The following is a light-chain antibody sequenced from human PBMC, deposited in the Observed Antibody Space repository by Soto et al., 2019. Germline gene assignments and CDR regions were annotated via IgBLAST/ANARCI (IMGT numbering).Light chain of an antibody. CDR3: QQYNDWPRT. CDR1: QTVSSN. V-gene: IGKV3-15*01. CDR2: GAS. Sequence: EIVMTQSPATLSVSPGEGATLSCRASQTVSSNLAWYQRNPGQAPRLLVYGASTRATGIPARFTGSGSGTEFTLTISSPQSEDFAVYYCQQYNDWPRTFGQGTKVEI. J-gene: IGKJ1*01.